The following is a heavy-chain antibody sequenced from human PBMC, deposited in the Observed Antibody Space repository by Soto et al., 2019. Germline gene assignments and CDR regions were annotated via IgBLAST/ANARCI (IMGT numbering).Heavy chain of an antibody. CDR3: SPVLRFLEWSLFDY. CDR1: GYTLTELS. V-gene: IGHV1-24*01. Sequence: GASVKVSCKVSGYTLTELSMHWVRQAPGKGLEWMGGFDPEDGETIYAQKFQGRVTMTEDTSTDTAYMELSSLRSEDTAVYFCSPVLRFLEWSLFDYWGQGTLVTVSS. CDR2: FDPEDGET. J-gene: IGHJ4*02. D-gene: IGHD3-3*01.